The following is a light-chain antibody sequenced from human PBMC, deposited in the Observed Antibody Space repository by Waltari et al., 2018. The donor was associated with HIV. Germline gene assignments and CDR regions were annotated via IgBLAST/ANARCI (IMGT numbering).Light chain of an antibody. CDR2: LNNDGSH. J-gene: IGLJ1*01. Sequence: QLVLTQSPSASASLGASVKLTCTLSSGHSSYAIAWHQQQPEKGPRYLLKLNNDGSHTKGDGFPNRFSGSSSGAERYLTISSLQSEDEADYYCQTWGSGIQVFGSGTKVTVL. CDR1: SGHSSYA. V-gene: IGLV4-69*01. CDR3: QTWGSGIQV.